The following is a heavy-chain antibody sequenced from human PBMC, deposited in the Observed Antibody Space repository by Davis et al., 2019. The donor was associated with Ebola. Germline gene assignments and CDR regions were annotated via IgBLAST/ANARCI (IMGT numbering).Heavy chain of an antibody. Sequence: GESLKISCAASGFSFSTYAMHWVRQVPGKGLEYVSSITNDGGNTYYADSVKGRFTISRDNSKNTLYLHMGSLRAEDMAVYYCARDKVGTADCWGQGTLVTVSP. CDR3: ARDKVGTADC. V-gene: IGHV3-64*02. J-gene: IGHJ4*02. CDR2: ITNDGGNT. CDR1: GFSFSTYA. D-gene: IGHD4-23*01.